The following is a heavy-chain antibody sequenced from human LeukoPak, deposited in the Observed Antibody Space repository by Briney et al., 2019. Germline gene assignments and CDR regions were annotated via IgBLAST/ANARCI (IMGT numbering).Heavy chain of an antibody. Sequence: ASVKVSCKASGYTFTSYYMHWVRQAPGQGLEWMGWISAYNGNTNYAQKLQGRVTMTTDTSTSTAYMELRSLRSDDTAVYYCARDTYDYGDYWGQGTLVTVSS. CDR3: ARDTYDYGDY. J-gene: IGHJ4*02. CDR1: GYTFTSYY. CDR2: ISAYNGNT. V-gene: IGHV1-18*04.